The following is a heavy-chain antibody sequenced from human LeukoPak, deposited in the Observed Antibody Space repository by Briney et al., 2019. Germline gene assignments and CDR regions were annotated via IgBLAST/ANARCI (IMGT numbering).Heavy chain of an antibody. CDR3: AKGVGVRGVIPQTLGN. V-gene: IGHV3-53*01. J-gene: IGHJ4*02. Sequence: GRSLRLSCAASGFSVTSDYMTWVRQAPGKGLEWVSVIFSGGATYFSDSVKGRFTISRDTSKNTLYLQMNSLRVDDTGVYYCAKGVGVRGVIPQTLGNWGQGTLVIVS. CDR2: IFSGGAT. CDR1: GFSVTSDY. D-gene: IGHD3-10*01.